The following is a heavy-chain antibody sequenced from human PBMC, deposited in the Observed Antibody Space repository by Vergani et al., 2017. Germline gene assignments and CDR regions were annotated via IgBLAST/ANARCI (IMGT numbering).Heavy chain of an antibody. CDR1: GYKFTNYW. CDR2: IYPGDSDT. D-gene: IGHD6-13*01. V-gene: IGHV5-51*01. CDR3: ASSIATAGTGGNFDF. Sequence: EVQLVQSGAEVKKPGESLKISCKGSGYKFTNYWIGWVRRMPGKGLEWMGIIYPGDSDTRYSPYFQGQVTISADKSISTAYLQWSSLKASDTAMYYCASSIATAGTGGNFDFWGQGSLVTVSS. J-gene: IGHJ4*02.